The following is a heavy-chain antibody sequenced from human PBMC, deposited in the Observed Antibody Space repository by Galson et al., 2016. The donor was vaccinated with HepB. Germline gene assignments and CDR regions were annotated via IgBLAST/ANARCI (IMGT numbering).Heavy chain of an antibody. CDR2: TYHSRPS. CDR3: ATYFVGRGGSGY. Sequence: SETLSLTCSVSDVSVNSEAYHWIWIRQPPGRGLEWLGHTYHSRPSSYNPSLKSRVTMSVDTSKNQFSLTLSSVTAADTAVYYCATYFVGRGGSGYWGTGALVTVSS. V-gene: IGHV4-61*08. CDR1: DVSVNSEAYH. D-gene: IGHD3-16*01. J-gene: IGHJ4*02.